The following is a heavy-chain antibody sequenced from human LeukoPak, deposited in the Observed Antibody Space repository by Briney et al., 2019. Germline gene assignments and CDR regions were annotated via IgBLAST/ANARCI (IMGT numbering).Heavy chain of an antibody. Sequence: PSETLSLTCTVSGGSISSSSYYWGWIRQPPGKGLEWIGSIYYSGSTYYNPSLKSRVTISVDTSKNQFPLKLSSVTAADTAVYYCARQVGDSSGYQDYWGQGTLVTVSS. V-gene: IGHV4-39*01. CDR1: GGSISSSSYY. J-gene: IGHJ4*02. CDR3: ARQVGDSSGYQDY. CDR2: IYYSGST. D-gene: IGHD3-22*01.